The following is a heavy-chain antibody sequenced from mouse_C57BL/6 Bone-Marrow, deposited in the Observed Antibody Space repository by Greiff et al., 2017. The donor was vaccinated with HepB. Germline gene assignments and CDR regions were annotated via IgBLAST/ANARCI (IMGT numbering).Heavy chain of an antibody. CDR1: GFTFSSYG. V-gene: IGHV5-6*01. J-gene: IGHJ2*01. CDR3: ARQRRLLLLRCYYFDY. Sequence: EVQGVESGGDLVKPGGSLKLSCAASGFTFSSYGMSWVRQTPDKRLEWVATISSGGSYTYYPDSVKGRFTISRDNAKNTLYLQMSSLKSEDTAMYYCARQRRLLLLRCYYFDYWGQGTTLTVSS. D-gene: IGHD1-1*01. CDR2: ISSGGSYT.